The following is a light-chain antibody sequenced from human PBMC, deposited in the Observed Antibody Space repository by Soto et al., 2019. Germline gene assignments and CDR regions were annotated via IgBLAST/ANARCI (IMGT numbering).Light chain of an antibody. CDR1: QGISNY. J-gene: IGKJ3*01. CDR2: AAS. V-gene: IGKV1-27*01. Sequence: DIQMTQSPSSLSASVGDRVTITCRASQGISNYLAWYQQKPGKVPKLLIYAASTLKSGVPSRFSGSGSGTDFTLTINNLQPEDVATYYCQNYNSAPPFTFGPGTKVDIK. CDR3: QNYNSAPPFT.